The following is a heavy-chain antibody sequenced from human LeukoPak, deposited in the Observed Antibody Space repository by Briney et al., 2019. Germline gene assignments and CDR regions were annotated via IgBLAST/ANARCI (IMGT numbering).Heavy chain of an antibody. CDR3: ARPSHDFILSPAALYY. Sequence: SETLSLTCTVSGGSISSSSYYWGWIRQPPGKGLEWIGSIYYSGSTYYNPSLKSRVTISVDTSKHQFSLKLSSVTAADTAVYYCARPSHDFILSPAALYYWGQGTLVTVSS. D-gene: IGHD3-16*01. CDR2: IYYSGST. V-gene: IGHV4-39*01. CDR1: GGSISSSSYY. J-gene: IGHJ4*02.